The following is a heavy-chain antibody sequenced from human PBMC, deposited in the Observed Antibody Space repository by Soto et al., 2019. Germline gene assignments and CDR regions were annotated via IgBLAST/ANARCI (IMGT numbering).Heavy chain of an antibody. J-gene: IGHJ4*02. D-gene: IGHD3-10*01. V-gene: IGHV3-11*06. Sequence: GGCLRLSCAASGFTFSNYYMSWIRQAPGKGLEWVSYISSSSSSTSYADSMKGRFTISRDNAKNSLYLQMNSLRAEDTAVYYCARYYYASGSYNHYFDYWGQGTLVTVSS. CDR2: ISSSSSST. CDR1: GFTFSNYY. CDR3: ARYYYASGSYNHYFDY.